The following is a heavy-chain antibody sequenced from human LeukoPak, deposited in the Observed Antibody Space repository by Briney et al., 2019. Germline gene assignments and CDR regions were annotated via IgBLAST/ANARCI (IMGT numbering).Heavy chain of an antibody. CDR3: AAYSGSYDAFDI. V-gene: IGHV3-13*01. CDR2: IGTAGDT. D-gene: IGHD1-26*01. CDR1: GFTFSSYD. Sequence: GGSLRLSCAASGFTFSSYDMHWVRQATGKGLEWVPAIGTAGDTYYPGSVKGRFTISRENAKNSLYLQMNSLRAGDTAVYYCAAYSGSYDAFDIWGQGTMVTVSS. J-gene: IGHJ3*02.